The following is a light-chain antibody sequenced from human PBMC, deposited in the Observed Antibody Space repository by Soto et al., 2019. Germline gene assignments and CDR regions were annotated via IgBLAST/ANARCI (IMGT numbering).Light chain of an antibody. CDR1: QSVDNNY. CDR3: QQYGTPLSVT. CDR2: GAS. V-gene: IGKV3-20*01. Sequence: EIVLPQSPGTLAFSPGEEATLSCRASQSVDNNYLAWYQQKPGQTPRLIIYGASGRAGGIPHRFSGSGFGTDFTLTISKVEPEDFAVYYCQQYGTPLSVTFGQGTRLEIK. J-gene: IGKJ5*01.